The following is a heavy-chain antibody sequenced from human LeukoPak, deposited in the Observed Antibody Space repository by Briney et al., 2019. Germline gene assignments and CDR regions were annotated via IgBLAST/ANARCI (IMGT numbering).Heavy chain of an antibody. CDR2: ITSNGDTT. J-gene: IGHJ4*02. CDR1: GFTFSSYA. V-gene: IGHV3-64D*06. CDR3: LKDRLGTGDY. D-gene: IGHD7-27*01. Sequence: GGSLRLSCSASGFTFSSYAMHWVCQAPGXGLEYVSSITSNGDTTYYTDSVKGRFTISRDNSKNTLYLQMSSLRAEDTAVYYCLKDRLGTGDYWGQGTLVSVSS.